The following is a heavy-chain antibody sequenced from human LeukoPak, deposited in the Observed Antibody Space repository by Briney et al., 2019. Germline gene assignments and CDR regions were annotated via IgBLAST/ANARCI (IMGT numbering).Heavy chain of an antibody. D-gene: IGHD3-22*01. Sequence: PSETLSLTCTVSGGAVNSDNQYWSWIRQPPGKGLEWIGYIHHSGSTYYNPSLKSRLTISLDTSRNQFSLKMNSVTAADTAVYYCAKDNFGYGAMDCWGQGTLVTVSS. CDR3: AKDNFGYGAMDC. J-gene: IGHJ4*02. CDR2: IHHSGST. V-gene: IGHV4-30-4*01. CDR1: GGAVNSDNQY.